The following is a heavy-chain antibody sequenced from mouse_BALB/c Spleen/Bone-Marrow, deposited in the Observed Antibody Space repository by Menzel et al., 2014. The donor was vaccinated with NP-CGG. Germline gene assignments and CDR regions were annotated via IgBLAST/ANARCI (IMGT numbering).Heavy chain of an antibody. Sequence: VKLVESGAELVRPGASVKLSCKASGYIFTSYWIHWVKQRSGQGLEWIARIYPGSGSTYYNEKFEGKATLTADKSSSTAYMQLSSLKSEDSAVYFCASGVTTGWFVYWGQGTLVTVSA. CDR2: IYPGSGST. V-gene: IGHV1-76*01. CDR1: GYIFTSYW. J-gene: IGHJ3*01. D-gene: IGHD2-2*01. CDR3: ASGVTTGWFVY.